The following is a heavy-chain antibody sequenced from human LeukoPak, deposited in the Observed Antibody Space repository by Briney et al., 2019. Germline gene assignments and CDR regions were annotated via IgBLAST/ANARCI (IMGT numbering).Heavy chain of an antibody. CDR1: GFTFRDYY. V-gene: IGHV3-11*01. CDR3: ALGTINKDYYFGMDV. CDR2: ISNSGSTV. Sequence: PGGSLRLSCAASGFTFRDYYVTWLRQAPGKGLEWLSYISNSGSTVFYADSIKGRFTVSRDNAKRSLYLQIESLRDDDTAVYHCALGTINKDYYFGMDVWGQGTTVTVSS. J-gene: IGHJ6*02. D-gene: IGHD2-8*01.